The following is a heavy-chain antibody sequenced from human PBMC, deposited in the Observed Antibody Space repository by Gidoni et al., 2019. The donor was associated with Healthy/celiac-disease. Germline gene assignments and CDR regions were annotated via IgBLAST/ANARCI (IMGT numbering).Heavy chain of an antibody. J-gene: IGHJ4*02. Sequence: EVQLVESGGGLVKPGGSLRLSCAASGFTFSSYSMNWVRQAPGKGLEWVSSSSSSSSYIYYADSVKGRFTISRDNAKNSLYLQMNSLRAEDTAVYYCARGEIAAAGTGDYWGQGTLVTVSS. CDR3: ARGEIAAAGTGDY. CDR1: GFTFSSYS. V-gene: IGHV3-21*01. D-gene: IGHD6-13*01. CDR2: SSSSSSYI.